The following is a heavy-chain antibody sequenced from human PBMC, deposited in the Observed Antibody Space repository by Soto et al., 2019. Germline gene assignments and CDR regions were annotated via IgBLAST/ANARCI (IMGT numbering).Heavy chain of an antibody. J-gene: IGHJ4*02. V-gene: IGHV4-4*02. CDR3: ASRYSDGDYLDY. Sequence: QVQLQASGPGLVKPSWTLSLTCAVSSGSVSSSNWWSWGRQPPGKGLEWIGEIYHSGSTNYKPSLKSAVSISVDKTKSQFSLKLSSVTAADAAVYYSASRYSDGDYLDYWGQGTLVTVSS. D-gene: IGHD4-17*01. CDR2: IYHSGST. CDR1: SGSVSSSNW.